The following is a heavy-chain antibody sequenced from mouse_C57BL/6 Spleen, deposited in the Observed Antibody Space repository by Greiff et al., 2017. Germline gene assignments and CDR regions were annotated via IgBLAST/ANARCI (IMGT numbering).Heavy chain of an antibody. J-gene: IGHJ4*01. D-gene: IGHD2-3*01. V-gene: IGHV2-5*01. CDR1: GFSLTSYG. CDR3: AKNDPDGYYAMDY. Sequence: VKLMESGPGLVQPSQSLSITCTVSGFSLTSYGVHWVRQSPGKGLEWLGMIWRGGSTDYNAAFMSRLSITKDNSKSQVIFKMNSLQADDTAIYYCAKNDPDGYYAMDYWGQGTSVTVSS. CDR2: IWRGGST.